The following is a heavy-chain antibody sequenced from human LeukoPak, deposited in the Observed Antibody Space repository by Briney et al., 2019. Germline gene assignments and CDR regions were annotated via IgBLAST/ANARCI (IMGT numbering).Heavy chain of an antibody. Sequence: GGSLRLSCAVSGLTFNNYAMSWVRQAPGKGLEWVSAISKSGDHTYYAASAKGRFTIYRDNSKNTLYLQMNSLRAEDTAVYYCAKEGFDSWGQGTLVTVSS. J-gene: IGHJ4*02. CDR2: ISKSGDHT. CDR1: GLTFNNYA. CDR3: AKEGFDS. V-gene: IGHV3-23*01.